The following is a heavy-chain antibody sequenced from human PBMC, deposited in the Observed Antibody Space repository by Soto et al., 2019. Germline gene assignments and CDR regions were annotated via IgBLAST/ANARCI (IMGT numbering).Heavy chain of an antibody. Sequence: LSCVVSGLTFSYYGFHWVLHAPGNGLDWVAAISYDGSFVYYVDSVKGRFTISRDNAKNSLYLQMNSLRAEDTAVYYCARRRKPGYSSSWYFDYWGQGNLVTVSS. V-gene: IGHV3-30*03. D-gene: IGHD6-13*01. CDR1: GLTFSYYG. J-gene: IGHJ4*02. CDR3: ARRRKPGYSSSWYFDY. CDR2: ISYDGSFV.